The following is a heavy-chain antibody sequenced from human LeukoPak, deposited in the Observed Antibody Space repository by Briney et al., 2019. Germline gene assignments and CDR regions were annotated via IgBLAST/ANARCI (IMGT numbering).Heavy chain of an antibody. Sequence: GGSLRLSCAASGFTFAYSAMSWVRQAPGKGLEWVSAISGSGATTSYADSVQGRFTVSRDNSKNTLYLQMNNLGPEDTARYYCARDSATMIVVILEDWGQGTLVAVSS. CDR3: ARDSATMIVVILED. CDR1: GFTFAYSA. D-gene: IGHD3-22*01. CDR2: ISGSGATT. V-gene: IGHV3-23*01. J-gene: IGHJ4*02.